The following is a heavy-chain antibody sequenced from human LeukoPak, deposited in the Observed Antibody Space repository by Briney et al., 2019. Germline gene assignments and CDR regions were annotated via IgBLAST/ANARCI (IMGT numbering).Heavy chain of an antibody. V-gene: IGHV3-11*04. CDR2: ISSSGTTI. CDR3: ARGRFLRYYYYYMDV. J-gene: IGHJ6*03. Sequence: PGGSLRLSCAASGFTFSDYHMSWIRQAPGKGLEWVSYISSSGTTIYYTDSVKGRFTISRDNAKNSLYLQMNSLRAEDTAVYYCARGRFLRYYYYYMDVWGKGTTVTVSS. CDR1: GFTFSDYH. D-gene: IGHD3-3*01.